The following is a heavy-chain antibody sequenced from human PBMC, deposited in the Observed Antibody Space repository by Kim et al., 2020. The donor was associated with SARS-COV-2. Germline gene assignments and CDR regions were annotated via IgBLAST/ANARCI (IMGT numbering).Heavy chain of an antibody. CDR3: ARDAIACTSATCFFNWF. J-gene: IGHJ5*01. V-gene: IGHV3-48*02. Sequence: SYISRNGAPTHYADSVKGRFTISRDNAKNSLYLQMSSLRDEDTATYYCARDAIACTSATCFFNWF. D-gene: IGHD2-2*01. CDR2: ISRNGAPT.